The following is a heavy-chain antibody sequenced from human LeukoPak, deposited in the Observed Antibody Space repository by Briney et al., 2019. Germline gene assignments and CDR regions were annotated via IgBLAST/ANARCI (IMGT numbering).Heavy chain of an antibody. Sequence: GASVKVSCKASGYTFTGYYMHWVRQAPGQGLEWMGWINPNSGGTNYAQKFQGRVTMTRDTSISTAYMELSRLRSDDTAVYYCARDVVTMVRGAYYYYMDVWGKGTTVTISS. V-gene: IGHV1-2*02. D-gene: IGHD3-10*01. J-gene: IGHJ6*03. CDR1: GYTFTGYY. CDR2: INPNSGGT. CDR3: ARDVVTMVRGAYYYYMDV.